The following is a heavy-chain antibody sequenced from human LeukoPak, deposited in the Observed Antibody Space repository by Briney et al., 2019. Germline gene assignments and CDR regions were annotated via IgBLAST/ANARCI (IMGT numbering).Heavy chain of an antibody. D-gene: IGHD2-2*01. CDR3: AREIVVVPSAMGFDP. J-gene: IGHJ5*02. V-gene: IGHV1-46*01. CDR1: GYSFTTYY. Sequence: ASVKVSCKASGYSFTTYYIHWVRQAPGQGLEWMGVINPSGGRTSFAQKFQARLTMTRDTSTSTVYMELSGLRSEDTAVYYCAREIVVVPSAMGFDPWGQGTLVTVSS. CDR2: INPSGGRT.